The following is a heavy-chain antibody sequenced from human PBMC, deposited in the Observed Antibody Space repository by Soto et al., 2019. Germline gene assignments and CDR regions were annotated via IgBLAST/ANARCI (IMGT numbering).Heavy chain of an antibody. CDR1: GLSLTTNGLS. CDR2: IYWDDDK. CDR3: AHSSTDFNRAMDV. J-gene: IGHJ6*02. Sequence: QITLKESGPTLVKPTQTLTLTCAFSGLSLTTNGLSVGWVRQPPGKALEWLALIYWDDDKRYSPSLKSRLTISRDTSKNQVVLTITNMDPVDTATYYCAHSSTDFNRAMDVWGQGTTVSVSS. D-gene: IGHD3-3*01. V-gene: IGHV2-5*02.